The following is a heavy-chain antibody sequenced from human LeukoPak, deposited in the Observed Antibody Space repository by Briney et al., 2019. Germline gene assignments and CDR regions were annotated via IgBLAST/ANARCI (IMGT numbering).Heavy chain of an antibody. Sequence: PGRSLRLSCAASGFTFSSYGMHWVRQAPGKGLEWVAVISYDGSNKYYADSVKGRFTISRDNSKNTLYLQMNSLRAEDTAVYYCAKDKGGKGWYYFDYWGQGTLVTVSS. V-gene: IGHV3-30*18. D-gene: IGHD2-8*01. J-gene: IGHJ4*02. CDR3: AKDKGGKGWYYFDY. CDR1: GFTFSSYG. CDR2: ISYDGSNK.